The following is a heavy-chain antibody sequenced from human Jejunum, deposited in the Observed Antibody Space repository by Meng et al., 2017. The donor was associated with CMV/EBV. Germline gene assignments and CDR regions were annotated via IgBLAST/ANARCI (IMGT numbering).Heavy chain of an antibody. CDR2: ISPTSVYR. J-gene: IGHJ4*02. Sequence: SGFPLSIYGMNWLRQAPGKGLEWVSSISPTSVYRYYADSLQGRFTISRDNANNSVYLQMNSLRADDTAVYYCAKSLLSPSSFFDLWGQGTLVTVSS. D-gene: IGHD2-2*01. CDR3: AKSLLSPSSFFDL. CDR1: GFPLSIYG. V-gene: IGHV3-21*04.